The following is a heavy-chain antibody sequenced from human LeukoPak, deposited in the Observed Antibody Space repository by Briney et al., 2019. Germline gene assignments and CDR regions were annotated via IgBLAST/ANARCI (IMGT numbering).Heavy chain of an antibody. CDR3: ARGQTGAAALDF. CDR2: STHSGST. V-gene: IGHV4-34*01. D-gene: IGHD2-2*01. Sequence: SETLSLTCAVYGGSFSGHYWTWIRQPPGKGLEWIGESTHSGSTNYNPSLKSRVSISVDTSKNQFLLKLTSVTAADTAVYYCARGQTGAAALDFWGPGSLVTVSS. J-gene: IGHJ4*02. CDR1: GGSFSGHY.